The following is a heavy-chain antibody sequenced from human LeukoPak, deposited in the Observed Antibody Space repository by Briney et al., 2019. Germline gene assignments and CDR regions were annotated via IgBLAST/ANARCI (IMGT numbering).Heavy chain of an antibody. J-gene: IGHJ3*02. CDR3: ARHDIVATIGAFDI. CDR2: IYLCYSDT. Sequence: GESLEISLKGSGYSFTRYWIALVRQMPGKGLELMGIIYLCYSDTRYSPSFEGQVTISADNSHNTAYLQWSSLKASDTDLYYCARHDIVATIGAFDIWGQGTMVTVS. V-gene: IGHV5-51*01. D-gene: IGHD5-12*01. CDR1: GYSFTRYW.